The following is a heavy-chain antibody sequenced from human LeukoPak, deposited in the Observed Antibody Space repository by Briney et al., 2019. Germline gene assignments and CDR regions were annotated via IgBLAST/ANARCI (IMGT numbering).Heavy chain of an antibody. CDR2: ISSIGST. CDR1: DDSLSTHY. D-gene: IGHD4-17*01. J-gene: IGHJ3*02. V-gene: IGHV4-59*11. Sequence: SETLSLTCSVSDDSLSTHYWTWIRQPPGKGLEWIGYISSIGSTNYNPSLKSRVTISVDTSKKQFSLKMTSVTAADTAVYCARDPTTVTKGFDIWGQGTMVTVSS. CDR3: ARDPTTVTKGFDI.